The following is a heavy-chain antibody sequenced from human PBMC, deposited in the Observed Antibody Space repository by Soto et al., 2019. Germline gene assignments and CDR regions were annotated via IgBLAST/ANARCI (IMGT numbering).Heavy chain of an antibody. CDR2: IWYDGSKK. CDR3: ARDGGGQFDFDY. D-gene: IGHD3-16*01. V-gene: IGHV3-33*01. J-gene: IGHJ4*02. CDR1: GFTFSSYG. Sequence: QVQLVESGGGVVQPGRSLRLSCAASGFTFSSYGMHWVRQAPGKGLEWVAVIWYDGSKKYYADSVKGRFTISRDNSKNTLYLQMNSLRAEDTAVYYCARDGGGQFDFDYWGQGTLVTVSS.